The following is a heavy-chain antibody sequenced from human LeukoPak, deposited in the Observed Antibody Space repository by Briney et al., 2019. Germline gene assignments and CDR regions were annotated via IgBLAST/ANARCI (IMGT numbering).Heavy chain of an antibody. J-gene: IGHJ5*02. Sequence: GGSLRLSCAASGFTFSSYSMNWVRQAPGKGLEWVSSISSSSSYIYYADSVKGRFTISRDNAKNSLYLQMNSLRAEDTAVYYCARDFSSGWSSNWVDPWGQGTLVTVSS. V-gene: IGHV3-21*01. CDR1: GFTFSSYS. D-gene: IGHD6-19*01. CDR3: ARDFSSGWSSNWVDP. CDR2: ISSSSSYI.